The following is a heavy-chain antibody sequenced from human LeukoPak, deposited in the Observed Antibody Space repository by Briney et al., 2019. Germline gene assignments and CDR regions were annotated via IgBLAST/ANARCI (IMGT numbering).Heavy chain of an antibody. V-gene: IGHV1-24*01. CDR3: APMALGEGAFDI. J-gene: IGHJ3*02. CDR1: GYAVSELC. Sequence: ASVKVSCKGSGYAVSELCMHWVRQPPGKGLGWVGGFDLEDGGTIYAQKFKRRVTMTEDTSTDTPYTELTSLRSEDTAVYYWAPMALGEGAFDIWAQGTRVPVSS. CDR2: FDLEDGGT. D-gene: IGHD3-10*01.